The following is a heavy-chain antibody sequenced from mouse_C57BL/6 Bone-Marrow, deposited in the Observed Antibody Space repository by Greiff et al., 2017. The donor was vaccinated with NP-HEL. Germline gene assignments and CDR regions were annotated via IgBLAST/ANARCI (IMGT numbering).Heavy chain of an antibody. V-gene: IGHV1-74*01. CDR2: IHPSDSDT. J-gene: IGHJ4*01. CDR3: AMRGLRRAYAMDY. CDR1: GYTFTSYW. Sequence: MESCKASGYTFTSYWMHWVKQRPGQGLEWIGRIHPSDSDTNYNQKFKGKATLTVDKSSSTAYMQLSSLTSEDSAVYYCAMRGLRRAYAMDYWGQGTSVTVSS. D-gene: IGHD2-4*01.